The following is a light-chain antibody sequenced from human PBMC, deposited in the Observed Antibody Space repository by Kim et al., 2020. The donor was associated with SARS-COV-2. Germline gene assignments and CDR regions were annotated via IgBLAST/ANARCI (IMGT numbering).Light chain of an antibody. CDR2: DAS. V-gene: IGKV1-13*02. Sequence: AIQLTQSPSSLSASVGDRVTITCRASQGISSALAWYQQKPGKAPKLLIYDASSLESGVPSRFSGSGSGTDFTLTISSLQPEDFATYYCQQFNSYPTFGGGTKLDIK. CDR1: QGISSA. J-gene: IGKJ4*01. CDR3: QQFNSYPT.